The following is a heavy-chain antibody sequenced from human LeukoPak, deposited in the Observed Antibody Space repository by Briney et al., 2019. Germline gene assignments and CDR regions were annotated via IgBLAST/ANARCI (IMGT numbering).Heavy chain of an antibody. CDR1: GFTFSSYG. CDR2: IWYDGRNK. Sequence: GGSLRLSCAASGFTFSSYGMHWVRQAPGKGLEWVAVIWYDGRNKYYADSVKGRFTISRDNSKNTLYLQMNSLRAEDTAVYYCAREGIAAAGTYLDYWGQGTLVTVSS. J-gene: IGHJ4*02. V-gene: IGHV3-33*01. CDR3: AREGIAAAGTYLDY. D-gene: IGHD6-13*01.